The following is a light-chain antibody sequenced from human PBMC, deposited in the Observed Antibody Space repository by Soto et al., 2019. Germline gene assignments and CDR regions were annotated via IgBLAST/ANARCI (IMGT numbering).Light chain of an antibody. CDR3: QQYGSSRT. CDR1: QSVSSSY. Sequence: EIVLTQSPGTLSLSPGERATLSCRASQSVSSSYLAWYQQKPGQAPRLLIYGASSRATGIPDRFSGSGSGTDFTLTISRLEPEEFAVYYCQQYGSSRTFGGGTKGDIK. V-gene: IGKV3-20*01. CDR2: GAS. J-gene: IGKJ3*01.